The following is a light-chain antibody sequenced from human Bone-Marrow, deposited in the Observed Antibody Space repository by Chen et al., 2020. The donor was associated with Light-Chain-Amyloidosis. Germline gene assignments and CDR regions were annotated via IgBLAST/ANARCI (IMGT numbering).Light chain of an antibody. J-gene: IGKJ4*01. CDR2: GSS. CDR3: QQYGTSPLT. V-gene: IGKV3-20*01. CDR1: QTISSNY. Sequence: EIVLTQSPGTLPLSPGEGANLSCRASQTISSNYLTWYQQKFGQAHRLLIYGSSSRATGIPDRFTGSGSGTDFTLTINRLEPEECAMYYCQQYGTSPLTCGGGTKVEIK.